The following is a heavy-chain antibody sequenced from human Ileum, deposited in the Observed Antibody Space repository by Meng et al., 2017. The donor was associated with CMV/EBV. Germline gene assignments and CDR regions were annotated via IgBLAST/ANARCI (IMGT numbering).Heavy chain of an antibody. Sequence: ASVKVSCKAFGYTFTGYYMHWVRQAPGQGLEWMGWINPNSGDTHYAQRFQGRVTMTRDTAISTVYMELSSLRSDDTAVYYCARTLAARPYYWGQGTLVTVAS. CDR2: INPNSGDT. D-gene: IGHD6-6*01. V-gene: IGHV1-2*02. CDR1: GYTFTGYY. J-gene: IGHJ4*02. CDR3: ARTLAARPYY.